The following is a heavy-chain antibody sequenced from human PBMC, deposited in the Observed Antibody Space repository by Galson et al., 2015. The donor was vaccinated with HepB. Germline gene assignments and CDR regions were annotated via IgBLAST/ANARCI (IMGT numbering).Heavy chain of an antibody. V-gene: IGHV4-39*01. CDR2: IYYSGST. D-gene: IGHD2-2*01. J-gene: IGHJ4*02. CDR3: ARRWDCSSTSCPSMD. CDR1: GGSISSSSYY. Sequence: TLSLTCTVSGGSISSSSYYWGWIRQPPGKGLEWIGSIYYSGSTYYNPSLKSRVTISVDTSKNQFSLKLSSVTAADTAVYYCARRWDCSSTSCPSMDWGQGTLVSVSS.